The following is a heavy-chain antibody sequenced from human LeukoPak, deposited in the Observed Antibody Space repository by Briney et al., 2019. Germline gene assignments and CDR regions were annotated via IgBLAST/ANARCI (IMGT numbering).Heavy chain of an antibody. CDR2: ISAYNGNT. Sequence: ASVKVSCKPSGYTFTRYGISWVRQAPGQGLEWMGWISAYNGNTNYAQKLQGRVTMTTDTSTSTAYMELMSLRSDDTAVYCCASDIEQWLTPYYYYGIDVWGQGTTVTVSS. V-gene: IGHV1-18*01. D-gene: IGHD6-19*01. J-gene: IGHJ6*02. CDR1: GYTFTRYG. CDR3: ASDIEQWLTPYYYYGIDV.